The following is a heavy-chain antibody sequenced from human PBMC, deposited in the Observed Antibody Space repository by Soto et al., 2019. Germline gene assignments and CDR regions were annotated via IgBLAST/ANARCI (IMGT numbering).Heavy chain of an antibody. D-gene: IGHD3-9*01. V-gene: IGHV4-34*01. J-gene: IGHJ6*02. CDR3: ARVSPFYDILTGRYHYYRLDV. Sequence: QVQLQQWGAGPLKPSETLSLSCGVSGEALGGYYWSWIRQSLGKGLEWIGQINHSGDTNYNPSLKSRVTLSVDTSKNHLSLKLTSVTAADTAVYYCARVSPFYDILTGRYHYYRLDVWGQGTTVTVSS. CDR1: GEALGGYY. CDR2: INHSGDT.